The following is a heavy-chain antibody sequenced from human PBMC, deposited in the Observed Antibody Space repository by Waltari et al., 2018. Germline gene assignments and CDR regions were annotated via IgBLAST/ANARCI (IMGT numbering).Heavy chain of an antibody. CDR2: IFGGGSK. J-gene: IGHJ6*02. CDR3: ARERYYYDTNGYPTIYGMDV. CDR1: GFTVRSNY. D-gene: IGHD3-22*01. Sequence: EVQLVESGGGLIQPGGSLRLSCAASGFTVRSNYMRWVRQAPGKGLEWVSVIFGGGSKYYADSVKGRFTISRDNSKNTLYLQMNSLRAEDTAVYYCARERYYYDTNGYPTIYGMDVWGQGTTVTVSS. V-gene: IGHV3-53*01.